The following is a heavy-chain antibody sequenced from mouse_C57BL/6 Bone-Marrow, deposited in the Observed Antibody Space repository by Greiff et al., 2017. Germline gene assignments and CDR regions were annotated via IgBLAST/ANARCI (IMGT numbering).Heavy chain of an antibody. J-gene: IGHJ4*01. Sequence: EVKLVESGGGLVQPGGSMKLSCVASGFTFSNYWMNWVRQSPEKGLEWVAQIRLKSDNYATHYAESVKGRFTISRDDSKSSVYMQMNNLRAEDTGIYYGTPQRRGSSPYYYAMDYWGQGTSVTVSS. CDR2: IRLKSDNYAT. CDR1: GFTFSNYW. CDR3: TPQRRGSSPYYYAMDY. D-gene: IGHD1-1*01. V-gene: IGHV6-3*01.